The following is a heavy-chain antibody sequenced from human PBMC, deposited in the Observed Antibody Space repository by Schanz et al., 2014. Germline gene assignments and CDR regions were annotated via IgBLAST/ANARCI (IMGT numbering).Heavy chain of an antibody. CDR1: GFTFSSHS. J-gene: IGHJ2*01. CDR2: ITYNGGTI. D-gene: IGHD2-15*01. CDR3: ARNRGGGGQSSYFDL. V-gene: IGHV3-48*04. Sequence: EVHLVESGGGLVQPGGSLRLSCAASGFTFSSHSFNWVRQAPGKGLEWISYITYNGGTIYYADSVKGRFTISRDNTKSALSQQLNCLRADDTGVDYWARNRGGGGQSSYFDLWGRGTLVTVSS.